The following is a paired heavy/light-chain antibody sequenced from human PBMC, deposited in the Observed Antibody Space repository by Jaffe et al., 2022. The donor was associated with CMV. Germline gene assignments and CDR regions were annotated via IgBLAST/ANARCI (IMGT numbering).Light chain of an antibody. CDR3: QQYNSYFRT. J-gene: IGKJ1*01. CDR1: QSISSW. V-gene: IGKV1-5*03. CDR2: KAS. Sequence: DIQMTQSPSTLSASVGDRVTITCRASQSISSWLAWYQQKPGKAPKLLIYKASSLESGVPSRFSGSGSGTEFTLTISSLQPDDFATYYCQQYNSYFRTFGQGTKVEIK.
Heavy chain of an antibody. Sequence: EVQLVQSGAEVKKPGESLKISCKGSGYSFTSYWIGWVRQMPGKGLEWMGIIYPGDSDTRYSPSFQGQVTISADKSISTAYLQWSSLKASDTAMYYCARLGDSSGYYYHYYYYGMDVWGQGTTVTVSS. CDR2: IYPGDSDT. CDR3: ARLGDSSGYYYHYYYYGMDV. CDR1: GYSFTSYW. D-gene: IGHD3-22*01. J-gene: IGHJ6*02. V-gene: IGHV5-51*01.